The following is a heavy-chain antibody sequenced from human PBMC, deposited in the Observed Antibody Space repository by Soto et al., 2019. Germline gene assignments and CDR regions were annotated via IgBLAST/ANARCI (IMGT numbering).Heavy chain of an antibody. Sequence: PSETLSLTCTVSGGSISSGSYYWGWIRQPPGKGLEWIGSIYYGGSTYYNPSLKSRLTISVDTSKNQFSLKLNSVTAADTAVYYCASQGTQKDYDSSGYYYRRSPFDFWGQGTLVTVSS. J-gene: IGHJ4*02. CDR1: GGSISSGSYY. CDR3: ASQGTQKDYDSSGYYYRRSPFDF. D-gene: IGHD3-22*01. CDR2: IYYGGST. V-gene: IGHV4-39*01.